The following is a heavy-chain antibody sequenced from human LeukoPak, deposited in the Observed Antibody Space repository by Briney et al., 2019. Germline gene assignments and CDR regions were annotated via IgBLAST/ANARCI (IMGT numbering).Heavy chain of an antibody. D-gene: IGHD6-13*01. Sequence: SETLSLTCTVSGGSISSSSYYWGWIRQPPGKGLEWIGSIYYSGSANYNPSLKSRVIISVDTSKNQFSLKLSSVTAADTAVYYCAREVIGGSWYPYWGQGTLVTVSS. V-gene: IGHV4-39*07. CDR2: IYYSGSA. J-gene: IGHJ4*02. CDR1: GGSISSSSYY. CDR3: AREVIGGSWYPY.